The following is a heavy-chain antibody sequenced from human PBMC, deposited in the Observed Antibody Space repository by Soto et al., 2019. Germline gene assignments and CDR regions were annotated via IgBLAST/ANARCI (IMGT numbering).Heavy chain of an antibody. CDR2: IKQDGSEK. J-gene: IGHJ6*02. CDR1: GFNFSGFW. D-gene: IGHD2-15*01. Sequence: GGSLRLSCAAFGFNFSGFWMSWVRQAPGKGLDWVANIKQDGSEKYYVDSVKGRFTISRDNAKNSLYLQMNSLRAEDTAVYYCARDGVVTPQYYYYYYGMDVWGQGTTVTVSS. CDR3: ARDGVVTPQYYYYYYGMDV. V-gene: IGHV3-7*05.